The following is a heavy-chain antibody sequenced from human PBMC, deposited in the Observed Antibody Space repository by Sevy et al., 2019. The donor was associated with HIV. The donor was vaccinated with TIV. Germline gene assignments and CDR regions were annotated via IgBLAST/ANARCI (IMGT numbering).Heavy chain of an antibody. D-gene: IGHD3-22*01. J-gene: IGHJ6*02. CDR3: HGDYDSSQLASYYYYGMDV. V-gene: IGHV3-23*01. CDR1: GFTFSSYA. Sequence: GGSLRLACAASGFTFSSYAMSWVRQAPGKGLEWVSTFRGSGGSTYYADSVKGRFTISRDNSKNTLYFQMNSLRAEDTAVYYCHGDYDSSQLASYYYYGMDVWVQGTTVTVSS. CDR2: FRGSGGST.